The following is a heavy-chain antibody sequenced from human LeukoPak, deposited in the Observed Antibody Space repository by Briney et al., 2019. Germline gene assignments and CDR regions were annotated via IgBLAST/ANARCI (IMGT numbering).Heavy chain of an antibody. CDR2: ISSSGSTI. Sequence: GGSLRLSRAASGFTFSSYEMNWVRQAPGKGLEWVSYISSSGSTIYYADSVKGRFTISRDNAKNSLYLQMNSLRADDTAVYYCARSRGSYFRFDYWGQGTLVTVSS. J-gene: IGHJ4*02. CDR3: ARSRGSYFRFDY. D-gene: IGHD1-26*01. V-gene: IGHV3-48*03. CDR1: GFTFSSYE.